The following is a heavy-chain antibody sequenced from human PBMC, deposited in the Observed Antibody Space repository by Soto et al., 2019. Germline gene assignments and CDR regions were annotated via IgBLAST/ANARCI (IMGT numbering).Heavy chain of an antibody. J-gene: IGHJ4*02. Sequence: SETLSLTCTVSGGSISSGGYYWSWIRQHPGKGLEWIGYIYYSGSTYYNPSLKSRVTISVDTSKNQFSLKLSSVTAADTAVYYCAREHDSRDYYFDYWGQGTLVTVSS. CDR1: GGSISSGGYY. V-gene: IGHV4-31*03. D-gene: IGHD3-22*01. CDR3: AREHDSRDYYFDY. CDR2: IYYSGST.